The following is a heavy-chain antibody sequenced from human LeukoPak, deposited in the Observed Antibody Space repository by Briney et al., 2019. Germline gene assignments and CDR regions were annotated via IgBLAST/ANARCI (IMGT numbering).Heavy chain of an antibody. Sequence: GGSLRLSCAASGFTFSDSYMTWIRQAPGKGLEWVAFIDKSGGTTYYADSVKGRFTISRDNAKSSLYLEMNSLRAEDTAVYYCARAQWLDSFDYWGQGTLVTVSS. CDR3: ARAQWLDSFDY. V-gene: IGHV3-11*04. J-gene: IGHJ4*02. CDR2: IDKSGGTT. CDR1: GFTFSDSY. D-gene: IGHD6-19*01.